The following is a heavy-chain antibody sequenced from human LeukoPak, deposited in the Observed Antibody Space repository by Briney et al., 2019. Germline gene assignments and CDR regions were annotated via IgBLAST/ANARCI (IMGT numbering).Heavy chain of an antibody. CDR3: ARAPMIVVVFPPRLDY. Sequence: GASVKVCCKTSGYTFTGYYMHWVRQAPGQGLEWMGWINPNSGGTNYAQKFQDRVTMTGDTSISTAYMELSRLTSDDTAVYYCARAPMIVVVFPPRLDYWGQGTLVTVSS. CDR2: INPNSGGT. D-gene: IGHD3-22*01. J-gene: IGHJ4*02. V-gene: IGHV1-2*02. CDR1: GYTFTGYY.